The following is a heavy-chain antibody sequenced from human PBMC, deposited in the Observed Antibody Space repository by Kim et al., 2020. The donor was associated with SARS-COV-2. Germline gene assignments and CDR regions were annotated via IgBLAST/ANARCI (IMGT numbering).Heavy chain of an antibody. V-gene: IGHV5-51*01. CDR1: GYSFTSYW. CDR2: IYPGDSDT. J-gene: IGHJ3*02. D-gene: IGHD2-2*01. Sequence: GESLKISCKGSGYSFTSYWIGWVRQMPGKGLEWMGIIYPGDSDTRYSPSFQGQVTISADKSISTAYLQWSSLKASDTAMYYCARAIGYCSSTSCYANAFDIWGQGTMVTVSS. CDR3: ARAIGYCSSTSCYANAFDI.